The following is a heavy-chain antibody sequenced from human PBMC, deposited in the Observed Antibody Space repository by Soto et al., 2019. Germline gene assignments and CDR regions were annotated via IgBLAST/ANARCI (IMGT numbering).Heavy chain of an antibody. J-gene: IGHJ5*02. Sequence: QVQLVESGGGVVQPGRSLRLSCAASGFIFSSYGMHWVRQAPGKGLEWVAVISYDGSNKYYADSVKGRFTISRDNSKNTLYLQMNSLRAEDTAVYYCAKDHHIVVVVAATGLGFDPWGQGTLVTVSS. CDR3: AKDHHIVVVVAATGLGFDP. CDR2: ISYDGSNK. V-gene: IGHV3-30*18. D-gene: IGHD2-15*01. CDR1: GFIFSSYG.